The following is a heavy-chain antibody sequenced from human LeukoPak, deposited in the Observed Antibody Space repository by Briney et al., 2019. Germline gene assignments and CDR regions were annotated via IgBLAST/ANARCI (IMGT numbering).Heavy chain of an antibody. CDR3: AREFYDYGVYAYYFDY. D-gene: IGHD4-17*01. CDR2: IRDEGSNK. Sequence: GGTLRLSCAASGFTFSTYGMPWVHQAPGKGLKWVAFIRDEGSNKYYADSVKGRFTISRDNSKNTLYLQMNSLRAEDTAVYYCAREFYDYGVYAYYFDYWGQGILVTVSS. V-gene: IGHV3-30*02. CDR1: GFTFSTYG. J-gene: IGHJ4*02.